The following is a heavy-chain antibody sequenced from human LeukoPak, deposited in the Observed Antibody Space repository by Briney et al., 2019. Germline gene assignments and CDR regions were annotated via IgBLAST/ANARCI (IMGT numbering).Heavy chain of an antibody. CDR3: ARVLYYYYYHMDV. CDR2: INHSGST. Sequence: SETLSLTCDVYGGSFSGHYWSWIRQFPRKGLEWIGEINHSGSTNYNPSLKSRVTISVDTSRNQFSLKLRSVTAADTAVYYCARVLYYYYYHMDVWGKGTTVTVSS. J-gene: IGHJ6*03. V-gene: IGHV4-34*01. CDR1: GGSFSGHY.